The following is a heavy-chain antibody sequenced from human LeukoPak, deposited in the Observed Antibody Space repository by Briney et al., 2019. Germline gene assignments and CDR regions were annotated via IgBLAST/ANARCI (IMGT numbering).Heavy chain of an antibody. CDR1: GFTFSSYS. CDR3: AREASIGDWSVDY. V-gene: IGHV3-48*04. J-gene: IGHJ4*02. D-gene: IGHD3-9*01. Sequence: PGGSLRLSCAASGFTFSSYSMNWVRQAPGKGLEWVSYISSSGSTIYYADSVKGRFTISRDNAKNSLYLQMNSLRAEDTAVYYCAREASIGDWSVDYWGQGTLVTVSS. CDR2: ISSSGSTI.